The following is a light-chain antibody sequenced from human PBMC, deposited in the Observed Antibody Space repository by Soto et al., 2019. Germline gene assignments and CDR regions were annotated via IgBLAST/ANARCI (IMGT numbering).Light chain of an antibody. V-gene: IGKV3-11*01. Sequence: EIVLTQSPATLSLSPGERATLSCRASQSISSYLAWYQQKPGQAPRLLIYDASNRATGIPARFSGSGSGTDFTLTISSLEPEDFAVYYCQQRSNSLTFGQGTKVDIK. CDR2: DAS. CDR3: QQRSNSLT. CDR1: QSISSY. J-gene: IGKJ1*01.